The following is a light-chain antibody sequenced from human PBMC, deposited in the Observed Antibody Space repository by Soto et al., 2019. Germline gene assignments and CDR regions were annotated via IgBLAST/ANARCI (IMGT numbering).Light chain of an antibody. CDR3: MQALQSPLT. V-gene: IGKV2-28*01. Sequence: DLVMTQSPLSLPVTPGEPASISCRSSQSLLHSNGYNYLDWYLQKPGQSPQLLIYLGSNPASGVPDRFSGSVSGTDFTLKISRVEAEDVGVYYCMQALQSPLTFGGGTKVEIK. CDR2: LGS. J-gene: IGKJ4*01. CDR1: QSLLHSNGYNY.